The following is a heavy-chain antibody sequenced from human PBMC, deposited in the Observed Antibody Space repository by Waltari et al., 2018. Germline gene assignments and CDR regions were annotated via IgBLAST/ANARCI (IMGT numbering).Heavy chain of an antibody. CDR1: GFTFSSYG. Sequence: QVHLVESGGGVVQPGRSLRLSCAAFGFTFSSYGMHWVRQAPGKGLGGLSVIWYDVSNKHYAYSVKGRFTISRDNSKNTLYLQMNSLRAEDTAVYYCARNDYNGNSFDYWGQGTLVTVSS. CDR2: IWYDVSNK. D-gene: IGHD3-10*01. J-gene: IGHJ4*02. CDR3: ARNDYNGNSFDY. V-gene: IGHV3-33*01.